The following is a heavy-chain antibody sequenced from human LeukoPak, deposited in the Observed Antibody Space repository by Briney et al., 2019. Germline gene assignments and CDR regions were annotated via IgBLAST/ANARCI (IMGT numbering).Heavy chain of an antibody. CDR3: ACMVRGVIDY. V-gene: IGHV3-30*02. CDR2: IRYDGSEK. CDR1: GFTFSNYG. J-gene: IGHJ4*02. Sequence: GGSLRLSCAASGFTFSNYGMHWVRQAPGKGLEWVAFIRYDGSEKYFADSVKGRFTISRDNSKNTLFLQMNSLRAGDSAFYFCACMVRGVIDYWGQGTLVTVSS. D-gene: IGHD3-10*01.